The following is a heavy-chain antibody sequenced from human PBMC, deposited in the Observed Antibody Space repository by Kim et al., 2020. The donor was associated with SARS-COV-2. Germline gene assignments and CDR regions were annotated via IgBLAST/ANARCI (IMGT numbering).Heavy chain of an antibody. Sequence: YYNPSLKSRVTISVDTSTNQFSLKLSSVTAADTAVYYCARVRQQLHYFDYWGQGTLVTVSS. CDR3: ARVRQQLHYFDY. D-gene: IGHD6-13*01. V-gene: IGHV4-30-2*04. J-gene: IGHJ4*02.